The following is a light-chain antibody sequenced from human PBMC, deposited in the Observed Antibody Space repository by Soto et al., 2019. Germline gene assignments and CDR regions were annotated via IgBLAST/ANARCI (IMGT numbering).Light chain of an antibody. CDR1: QSIINY. V-gene: IGKV1-9*01. Sequence: IQLTQSPSSLSASMGDRVTITCRASQSIINYLAWYQQKPGKAPKLLIYGASTLQGGVPSRVSGSGSGTDLTLIVSSLQPEDLATYYCQQLFTYPPTFGPGTKVDIK. CDR2: GAS. CDR3: QQLFTYPPT. J-gene: IGKJ3*01.